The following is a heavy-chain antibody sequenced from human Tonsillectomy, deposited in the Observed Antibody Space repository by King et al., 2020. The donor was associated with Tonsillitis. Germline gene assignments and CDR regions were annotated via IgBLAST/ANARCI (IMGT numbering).Heavy chain of an antibody. CDR3: ARVMSWYENWFDP. CDR2: IFSSGNT. J-gene: IGHJ5*02. D-gene: IGHD6-13*01. Sequence: QLQESGPGLVKPSQTLSLTCTVSGDSIYSGSHYWGWCRQPAGKGLEVIGRIFSSGNTTYNPSLKSRVTMSVDTSKNQFSLKLTSGTAADTAVYYCARVMSWYENWFDPWGQGTLVTVSS. CDR1: GDSIYSGSHY. V-gene: IGHV4-61*02.